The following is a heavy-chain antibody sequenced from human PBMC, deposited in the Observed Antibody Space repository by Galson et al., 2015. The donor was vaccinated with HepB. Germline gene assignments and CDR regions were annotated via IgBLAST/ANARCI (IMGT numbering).Heavy chain of an antibody. J-gene: IGHJ4*02. CDR2: INPKSGYT. D-gene: IGHD1-1*01. V-gene: IGHV1-2*02. CDR1: GNIFSADY. Sequence: SVKVSCKASGNIFSADYYHWVRRAPGQGLEYMGGINPKSGYTNSAQNFQGRVTMTRDTSINTLYMEVSRLTSDDTAVYYCASERYSQNLKEFDYWGQGTLVTVSS. CDR3: ASERYSQNLKEFDY.